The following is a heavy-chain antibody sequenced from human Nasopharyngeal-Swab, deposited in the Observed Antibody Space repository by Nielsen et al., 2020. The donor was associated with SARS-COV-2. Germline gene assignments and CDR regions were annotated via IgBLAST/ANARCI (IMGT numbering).Heavy chain of an antibody. CDR3: TRVRGRLSFFDY. V-gene: IGHV3-49*04. CDR2: IRSKAYGGTT. CDR1: GFTFCDYA. J-gene: IGHJ4*02. D-gene: IGHD3-16*01. Sequence: GESLKISCTASGFTFCDYAMSWVRQAPGKGLEWVGFIRSKAYGGTTEYAASVKGRFTISRDDSKSIAYLQMNSLKTEDTAVYYCTRVRGRLSFFDYWGQGTLVTVSS.